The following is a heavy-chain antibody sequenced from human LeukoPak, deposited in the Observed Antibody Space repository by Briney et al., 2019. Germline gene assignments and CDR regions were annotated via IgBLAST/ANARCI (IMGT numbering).Heavy chain of an antibody. J-gene: IGHJ4*02. D-gene: IGHD3-3*01. CDR2: IIPILGIV. V-gene: IGHV1-69*04. Sequence: SVKVSCKASGGTFSSYAISWVRQAPGQGLEWMGRIIPILGIVNYAQKFQGRVTITADKSTSTAYMELSSLRSEDTAVYYCARDLGITIFGVVIPAREFDYWGQGTLVTVSS. CDR3: ARDLGITIFGVVIPAREFDY. CDR1: GGTFSSYA.